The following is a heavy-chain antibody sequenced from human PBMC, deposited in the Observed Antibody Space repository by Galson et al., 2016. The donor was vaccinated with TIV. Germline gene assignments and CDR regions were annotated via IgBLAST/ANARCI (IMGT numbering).Heavy chain of an antibody. D-gene: IGHD3/OR15-3a*01. CDR3: AKDASALIFDFGNFDY. J-gene: IGHJ4*02. CDR2: ISINGGAS. CDR1: GFTFSSYA. Sequence: SLRLSCAASGFTFSSYAMTWVRQAPGRGLEWVSGISINGGASYYADPVKGRFTISRDNAKNTLYLQMNSLRAEDTAVYYCAKDASALIFDFGNFDYWGQGTLVTVSS. V-gene: IGHV3-23*01.